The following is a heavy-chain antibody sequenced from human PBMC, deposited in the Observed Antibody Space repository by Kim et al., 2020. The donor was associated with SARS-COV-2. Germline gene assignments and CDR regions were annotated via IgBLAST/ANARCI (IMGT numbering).Heavy chain of an antibody. V-gene: IGHV4-39*01. CDR1: GGSVSSSSYH. CDR2: IYYSGTT. Sequence: SETLSLTCTVSGGSVSSSSYHWGWIRQPPGKGLEWIGSIYYSGTTYYNPSLKSRVTISVDTSKNQFSLKLSSVTASDTAVYYCARHLPMMYDVLTGYLSGFDPWGQGTLVTVSS. D-gene: IGHD3-9*01. J-gene: IGHJ5*02. CDR3: ARHLPMMYDVLTGYLSGFDP.